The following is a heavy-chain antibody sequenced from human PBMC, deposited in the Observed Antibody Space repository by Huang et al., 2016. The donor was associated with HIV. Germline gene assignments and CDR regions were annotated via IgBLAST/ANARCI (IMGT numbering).Heavy chain of an antibody. D-gene: IGHD4-17*01. CDR2: MNPNTGNT. CDR3: ARSAYGDLDY. J-gene: IGHJ4*02. V-gene: IGHV1-8*02. CDR1: GYTFTNYD. Sequence: QVHLVQSGAEVKKPGASVKVSCKASGYTFTNYDINWVRQAPGRGLEWMGLMNPNTGNTGFAKSFQGRVTMTRKTSITTAYMELTSLTSEDTAVYYCARSAYGDLDYWGLGTLVIVSS.